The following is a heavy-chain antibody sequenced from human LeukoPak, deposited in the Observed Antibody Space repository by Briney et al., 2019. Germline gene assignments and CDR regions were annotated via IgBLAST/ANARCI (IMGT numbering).Heavy chain of an antibody. Sequence: PSETLSLTCTVSGGSVRTYYWSWIRQSPGKGLEWIGYIYSGSTNYNPSLKSRVTMSVDTSKNQFSLRLISVAAADTAVYYCARMYSGTSYYFDFWGQGTLVTVSS. V-gene: IGHV4-59*02. J-gene: IGHJ4*02. D-gene: IGHD1-26*01. CDR1: GGSVRTYY. CDR3: ARMYSGTSYYFDF. CDR2: IYSGST.